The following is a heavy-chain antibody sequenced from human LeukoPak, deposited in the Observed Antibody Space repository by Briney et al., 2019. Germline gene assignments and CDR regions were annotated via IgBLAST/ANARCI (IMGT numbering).Heavy chain of an antibody. CDR3: ARDGVLLWFGELLPHYYYYYMDV. J-gene: IGHJ6*03. V-gene: IGHV1-46*01. D-gene: IGHD3-10*01. Sequence: ASVKVSCKASGYTFTSYYMHWVRRAPGQGLEWMGIINPSGGSTSYAQKFQGRVTMTRDMSTSTVYMELSSLRSEDTAVYYCARDGVLLWFGELLPHYYYYYMDVWGKGTTVTVSS. CDR2: INPSGGST. CDR1: GYTFTSYY.